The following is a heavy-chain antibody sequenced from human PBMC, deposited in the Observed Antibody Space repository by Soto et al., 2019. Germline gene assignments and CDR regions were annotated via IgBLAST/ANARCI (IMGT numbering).Heavy chain of an antibody. Sequence: ASVKVSCKASGYIFTSYYMHWVRQAPGQGLEWMGIINPSGGSTSYAQKFQGRVTMTRDTSTSTVYMELSSLRSEDTAVYYCARDAILPEDGMGVWGQGTTVTVSS. CDR3: ARDAILPEDGMGV. J-gene: IGHJ6*02. V-gene: IGHV1-46*01. CDR2: INPSGGST. CDR1: GYIFTSYY. D-gene: IGHD2-15*01.